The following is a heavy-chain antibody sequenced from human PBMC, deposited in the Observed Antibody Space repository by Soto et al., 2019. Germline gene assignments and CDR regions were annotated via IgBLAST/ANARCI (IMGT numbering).Heavy chain of an antibody. V-gene: IGHV4-31*03. J-gene: IGHJ4*02. CDR1: GGSINSGGYY. CDR3: ARCRDAFGFDT. D-gene: IGHD2-15*01. Sequence: QVQLQEWGPGLVKPSATMSLTCNVSGGSINSGGYYWGRIRQHPGKGLEWIGYIHYRGRTSYNPSLQSRVSISLDMSGHHFSLKLTSVTAADTAVYYCARCRDAFGFDTWGQGTRVTVSS. CDR2: IHYRGRT.